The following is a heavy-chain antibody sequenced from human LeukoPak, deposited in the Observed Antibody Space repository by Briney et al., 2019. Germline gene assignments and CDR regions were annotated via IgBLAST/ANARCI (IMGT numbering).Heavy chain of an antibody. D-gene: IGHD2-8*02. J-gene: IGHJ4*02. Sequence: GGSLRLSCAASGFTFSRYAMSWVRQAPGKGLEWVSYISSSSSTIHYADSVRGRFTISRDNSKSTLSLQMNSLRAEDTAIYYCATYRQVLLPFESWGQGTLVTVSS. CDR2: ISSSSSTI. V-gene: IGHV3-23*01. CDR1: GFTFSRYA. CDR3: ATYRQVLLPFES.